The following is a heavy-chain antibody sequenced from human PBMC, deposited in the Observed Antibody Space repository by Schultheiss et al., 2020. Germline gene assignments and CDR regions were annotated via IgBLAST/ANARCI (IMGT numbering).Heavy chain of an antibody. CDR1: GFTFSSYS. CDR3: ARDGLRGVVVVMPFDY. CDR2: ISGSGGST. Sequence: GGSLRLSCAASGFTFSSYSMNWVRQAPGKGLEWVSAISGSGGSTYYADSVKGRFTISRDNAKNSLYLQMNSLRAEDTALYYCARDGLRGVVVVMPFDYWGQGTLVTVSS. J-gene: IGHJ4*02. D-gene: IGHD3-22*01. V-gene: IGHV3-21*04.